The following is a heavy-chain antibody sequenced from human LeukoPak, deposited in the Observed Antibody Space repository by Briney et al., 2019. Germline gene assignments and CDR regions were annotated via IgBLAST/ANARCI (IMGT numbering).Heavy chain of an antibody. V-gene: IGHV3-53*01. D-gene: IGHD1-26*01. J-gene: IGHJ4*02. Sequence: PGGSLRLSRAASVFTVRSNYMSWVRQAPGRGLEWVSVIYSGGSTYYADSVKGRFTISRDNSKNTLYLQMNSLRAEDTAVYYCARVRVGATTDYWGQGTLVTVSS. CDR3: ARVRVGATTDY. CDR2: IYSGGST. CDR1: VFTVRSNY.